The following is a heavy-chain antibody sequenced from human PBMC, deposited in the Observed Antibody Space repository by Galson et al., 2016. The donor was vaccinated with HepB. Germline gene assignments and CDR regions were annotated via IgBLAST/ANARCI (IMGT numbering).Heavy chain of an antibody. CDR3: TRGQYSGYEYSNFDY. V-gene: IGHV1-69*13. J-gene: IGHJ4*02. Sequence: SVKVSCKASGGAFSSYAFTWVRQVPGHGLEWMGGIIPAFGTVDYAQGFQNRITISADASTTTVYMEMNSLRFDDTAFYYCTRGQYSGYEYSNFDYWGQGTLVTVSS. CDR1: GGAFSSYA. D-gene: IGHD5-12*01. CDR2: IIPAFGTV.